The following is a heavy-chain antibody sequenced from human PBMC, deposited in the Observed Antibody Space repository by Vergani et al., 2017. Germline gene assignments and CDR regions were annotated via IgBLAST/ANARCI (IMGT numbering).Heavy chain of an antibody. D-gene: IGHD3-22*01. CDR3: AGRSGYYSYYFDF. CDR1: VGTFSSNS. V-gene: IGHV1-69*13. CDR2: IIAIFGTT. Sequence: QGQLAQSGAEVKKPGSSVKVSCKASVGTFSSNSISWVRQAPGQGLEWMGRIIAIFGTTSYAQKFQGRVTILADESTSTAYVQLSSLRTEDTAVYYCAGRSGYYSYYFDFWGQGTLVTVSS. J-gene: IGHJ4*02.